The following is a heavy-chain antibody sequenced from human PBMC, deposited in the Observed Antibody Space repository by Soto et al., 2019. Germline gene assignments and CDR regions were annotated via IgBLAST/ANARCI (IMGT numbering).Heavy chain of an antibody. CDR1: GYTFTDYF. CDR2: VNPDNGGT. D-gene: IGHD5-12*01. Sequence: QVQLVQSGAELKKPGASVKVSCQASGYTFTDYFIHWVRQAPGQGLEWMGWVNPDNGGTVYAQKFQGRLTMARDTPVTTVYVELSGLRSGDTAVYYCTRSTQYSASLEFDFWGQGTLVAVSS. J-gene: IGHJ4*02. CDR3: TRSTQYSASLEFDF. V-gene: IGHV1-2*02.